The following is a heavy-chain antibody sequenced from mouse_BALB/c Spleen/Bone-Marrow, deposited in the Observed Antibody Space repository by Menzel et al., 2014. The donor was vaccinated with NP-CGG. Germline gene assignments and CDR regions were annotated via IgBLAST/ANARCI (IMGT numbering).Heavy chain of an antibody. CDR3: ASYYYGSSRLAY. J-gene: IGHJ3*01. CDR1: GFNIKDTY. Sequence: VHVKQSGAELVKPGVSVKLSCTASGFNIKDTYMHWVKQRPEQGLEWIGRIDPANGNTKYDPKFQGKATITADTSSNTAYLQLSSLTSEDTAVYYCASYYYGSSRLAYWGQGTLVTVSA. CDR2: IDPANGNT. D-gene: IGHD1-1*01. V-gene: IGHV14-3*02.